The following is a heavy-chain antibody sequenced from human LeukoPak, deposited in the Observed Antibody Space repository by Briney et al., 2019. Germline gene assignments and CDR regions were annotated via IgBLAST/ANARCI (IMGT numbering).Heavy chain of an antibody. Sequence: PSETLSLTCAVYGGSFSGYYWSWIRQPPGKGLEWIGEINHSGSTNYNPSLKSRVTISVDTSKNQFSLKLSSVTAADTAVYYCATRPPPSQDDYRNFDYWGQGTLVTVSS. V-gene: IGHV4-34*01. CDR2: INHSGST. CDR1: GGSFSGYY. CDR3: ATRPPPSQDDYRNFDY. J-gene: IGHJ4*02. D-gene: IGHD4-11*01.